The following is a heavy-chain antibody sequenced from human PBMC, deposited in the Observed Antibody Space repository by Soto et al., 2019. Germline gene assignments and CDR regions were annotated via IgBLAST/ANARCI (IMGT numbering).Heavy chain of an antibody. CDR3: ARPSFRRSWYFGDAGFDP. CDR1: GFFFSNYG. CDR2: ISHDGSEE. Sequence: QVQLVESGGDVVQPGRSLRLSCAASGFFFSNYGMNWVRQPPGKWLKWVAVISHDGSEEYHADSVKGRFNISRDNSKNTLYLQMNSLRPEDTAVYYCARPSFRRSWYFGDAGFDPWGQGTHVTVSS. J-gene: IGHJ5*02. D-gene: IGHD6-13*01. V-gene: IGHV3-30*03.